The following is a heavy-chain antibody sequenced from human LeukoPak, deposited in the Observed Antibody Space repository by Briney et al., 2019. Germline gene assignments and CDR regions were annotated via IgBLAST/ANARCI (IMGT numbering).Heavy chain of an antibody. CDR1: GFTFSSYE. CDR2: ISSSGSTI. Sequence: GGSLRLSCAASGFTFSSYEMNWVRQAPGKGLEWVSYISSSGSTIYYADSVKGRFTISRDNAKNSLYLQMNSLRAEDTAVYYCATNSRFMSTFGGVPYYMDVWGKGTTVTVSS. V-gene: IGHV3-48*03. CDR3: ATNSRFMSTFGGVPYYMDV. D-gene: IGHD3-16*01. J-gene: IGHJ6*03.